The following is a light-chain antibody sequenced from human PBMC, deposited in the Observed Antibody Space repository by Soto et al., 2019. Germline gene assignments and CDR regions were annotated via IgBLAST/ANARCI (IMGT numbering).Light chain of an antibody. V-gene: IGKV3-20*01. Sequence: ELVMTQSPATLSVSPGERATLSCRASQTVGRSLAWYQQKPGQAPTLLIFGASSRATGIPDRFSGSGSGTDFTLTISGLQPEDFAVYYCQQYGTSPGTFGQGTKAAIK. CDR2: GAS. CDR1: QTVGRS. CDR3: QQYGTSPGT. J-gene: IGKJ1*01.